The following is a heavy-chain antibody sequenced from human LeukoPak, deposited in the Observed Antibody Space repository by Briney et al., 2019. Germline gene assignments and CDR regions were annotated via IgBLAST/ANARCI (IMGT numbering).Heavy chain of an antibody. CDR2: ISSSGSTI. J-gene: IGHJ6*02. CDR3: ARAAVAAEDYYYGMDV. CDR1: GFTFSSYS. V-gene: IGHV3-48*04. Sequence: QPGGSLRLSCVASGFTFSSYSMNWVRQAPGKGLEWVSYISSSGSTIYYADSVKGRFTISRDNAKNSLYLQMNSLRAEDTAVYYCARAAVAAEDYYYGMDVWGQGTTVTVSS. D-gene: IGHD6-19*01.